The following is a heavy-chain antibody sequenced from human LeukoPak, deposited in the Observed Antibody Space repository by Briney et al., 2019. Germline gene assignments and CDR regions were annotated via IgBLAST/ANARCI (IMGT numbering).Heavy chain of an antibody. CDR3: AKDPRGYSGYDSNWFDP. CDR2: ISSSSSYI. CDR1: GFTFSSYS. Sequence: PGGSLRLSCAASGFTFSSYSMNWVRQAPGKGLEWVSSISSSSSYIHYADSVKGRFTISRDNAKNSLYLQMNSLRAEDTAVYYCAKDPRGYSGYDSNWFDPWGQGTLVTVSS. D-gene: IGHD5-12*01. V-gene: IGHV3-21*04. J-gene: IGHJ5*02.